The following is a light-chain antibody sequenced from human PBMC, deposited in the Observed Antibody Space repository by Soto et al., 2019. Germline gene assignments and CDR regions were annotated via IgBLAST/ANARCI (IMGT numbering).Light chain of an antibody. CDR3: STWDGSLAGLVI. J-gene: IGLJ2*01. CDR1: DSNIGSNP. CDR2: SNN. V-gene: IGLV1-44*01. Sequence: SVLTQPPSASGTPGQRVTFSCSGSDSNIGSNPVNWYQQLPGTAPRLLIYSNNQRPSGVPDRFSGSKSGTSASLAISWLLSEDEADYFCSTWDGSLAGLVIFGGGTKLTVL.